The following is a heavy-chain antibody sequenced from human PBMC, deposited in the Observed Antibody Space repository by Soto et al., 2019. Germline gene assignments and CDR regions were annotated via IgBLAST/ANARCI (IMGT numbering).Heavy chain of an antibody. CDR1: GFTFRSYT. Sequence: VQLVESGGGPVKPGGSRRLSCVVSGFTFRSYTMHWVRQAPGKGLEWVSSISSMSEDTFYADSVKGRFTTSRDNNKNLLFLNKNSIRVEDTAVYYCASSYRSGWRYGVDVWGQGTTVTVS. D-gene: IGHD6-19*01. V-gene: IGHV3-21*02. CDR3: ASSYRSGWRYGVDV. J-gene: IGHJ6*02. CDR2: ISSMSEDT.